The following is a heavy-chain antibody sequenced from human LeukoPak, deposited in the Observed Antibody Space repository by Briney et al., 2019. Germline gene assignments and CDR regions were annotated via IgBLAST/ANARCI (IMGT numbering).Heavy chain of an antibody. J-gene: IGHJ4*02. V-gene: IGHV3-33*08. Sequence: GRSLRLSCAASGFTFNNYAMHWVRQAPGKGLEWVAVIWYDGSNKYYADSVKGRFTISRDNSKNTLYLQMNSLRAEDTAVYYCARDPTMVRVERGYYFDYWGQGTLVTVSS. CDR1: GFTFNNYA. CDR2: IWYDGSNK. D-gene: IGHD3-10*01. CDR3: ARDPTMVRVERGYYFDY.